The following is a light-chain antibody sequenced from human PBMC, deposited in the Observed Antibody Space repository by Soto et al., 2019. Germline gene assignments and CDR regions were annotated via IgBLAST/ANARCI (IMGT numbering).Light chain of an antibody. Sequence: QSALTQPPSASGSPGQSVTISCTGTSSDVGGYNYVSWYQQHPGKAPKLMIYEVNKRPSGVPDRFAGSKSGNTASLTVSGLRAEDEADYYCSSFAGSNILYVFGTGTKLTVL. CDR3: SSFAGSNILYV. V-gene: IGLV2-8*01. CDR1: SSDVGGYNY. J-gene: IGLJ1*01. CDR2: EVN.